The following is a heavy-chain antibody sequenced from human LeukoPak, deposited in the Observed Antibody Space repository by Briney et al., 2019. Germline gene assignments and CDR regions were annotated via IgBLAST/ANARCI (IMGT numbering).Heavy chain of an antibody. CDR1: GFTFSSYA. CDR2: IKQDGSEK. V-gene: IGHV3-7*01. Sequence: GGSLRLSCAASGFTFSSYAMSWVRQAPGKGLEWVANIKQDGSEKYYVDSVKGRFTISRDNAKSSLYLQMNSLRAEDTAVYYCARDFVVVVAATRFDYWGQGTLVTVSS. D-gene: IGHD2-15*01. J-gene: IGHJ4*02. CDR3: ARDFVVVVAATRFDY.